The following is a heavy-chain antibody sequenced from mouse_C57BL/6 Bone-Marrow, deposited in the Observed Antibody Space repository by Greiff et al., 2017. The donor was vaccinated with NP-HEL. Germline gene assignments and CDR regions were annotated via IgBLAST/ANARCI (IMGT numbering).Heavy chain of an antibody. CDR1: GFSLTSYG. Sequence: VQLVESGPGLVQPSQSLSITCTVSGFSLTSYGVHWVRQSPGKGLEWLGVIWSGGSTDYNAAFISRLSISKDNSKSQVFFKMNSLQADDTAIYYCASSNSHWYFDVWGTGTTVTVSS. CDR3: ASSNSHWYFDV. J-gene: IGHJ1*03. CDR2: IWSGGST. D-gene: IGHD4-1*01. V-gene: IGHV2-2*01.